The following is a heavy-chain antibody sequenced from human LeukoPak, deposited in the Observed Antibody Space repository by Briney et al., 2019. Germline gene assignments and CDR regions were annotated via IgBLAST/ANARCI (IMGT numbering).Heavy chain of an antibody. CDR2: FDPEDGET. D-gene: IGHD6-6*01. CDR1: GYTLTELS. CDR3: ATRPHKHYYYGMDV. Sequence: DSVKVSCKVSGYTLTELSMHWVRQAPGKGLEWMGGFDPEDGETIYAQKFQGRVTMTEDTSTDTDYMELSSLRSEDTAVYYCATRPHKHYYYGMDVWGQGTTVTVSS. J-gene: IGHJ6*02. V-gene: IGHV1-24*01.